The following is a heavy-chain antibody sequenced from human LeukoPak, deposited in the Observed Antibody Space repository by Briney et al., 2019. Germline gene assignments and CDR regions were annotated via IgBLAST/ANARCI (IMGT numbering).Heavy chain of an antibody. J-gene: IGHJ6*02. CDR2: ISTSGGST. CDR3: ARDDGRYGPGSHYYFYSMDV. V-gene: IGHV3-64*01. D-gene: IGHD3-10*01. CDR1: GFTFSRYA. Sequence: GGSLRLSCAASGFTFSRYAMHWVRQAPGKGLQFVSAISTSGGSTSYANSVRGRFTISRDNSKNTLHLQMGSLRAEDMAVYYCARDDGRYGPGSHYYFYSMDVWGQGTTVTVSS.